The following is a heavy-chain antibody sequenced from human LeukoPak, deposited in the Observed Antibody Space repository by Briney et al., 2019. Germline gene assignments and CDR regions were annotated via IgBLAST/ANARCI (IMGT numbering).Heavy chain of an antibody. Sequence: SETLSLTCAVYGGSFSGYYWSWIRQPPGKGLEWFGEINHSGSTNYNPSLKSRVTISVDTAKNQFSLKLSSVTAADTAVYYCARDRLLYYYGSGSYPDAFDIWGQGTMVTVSS. V-gene: IGHV4-34*01. CDR3: ARDRLLYYYGSGSYPDAFDI. CDR2: INHSGST. D-gene: IGHD3-10*01. CDR1: GGSFSGYY. J-gene: IGHJ3*02.